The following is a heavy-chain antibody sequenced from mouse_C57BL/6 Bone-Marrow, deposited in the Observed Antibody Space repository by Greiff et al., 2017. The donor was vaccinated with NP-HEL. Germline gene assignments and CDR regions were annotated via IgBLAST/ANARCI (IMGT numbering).Heavy chain of an antibody. CDR2: IDPENGDT. CDR3: TTGGSSPYAMDY. V-gene: IGHV14-4*01. CDR1: GFNIKDDY. D-gene: IGHD1-1*01. Sequence: EVKLMESGAELVRPGASVKLSCTVSGFNIKDDYMHWVKQRPEQGLEWIGWIDPENGDTAYASQFQGQATITADTSSNTAYLQLSSLTSEDNAVDYCTTGGSSPYAMDYWGQGTSVTVSS. J-gene: IGHJ4*01.